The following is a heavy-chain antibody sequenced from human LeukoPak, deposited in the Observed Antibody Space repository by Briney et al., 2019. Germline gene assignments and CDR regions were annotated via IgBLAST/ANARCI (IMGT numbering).Heavy chain of an antibody. V-gene: IGHV3-9*01. D-gene: IGHD3-22*01. J-gene: IGHJ4*02. CDR3: AKDGHYYDSSGYYLDY. Sequence: GGSLRLSCAASGFTFDDYAMHWVRQAPGKGLEWVSGISWSSGSIGYADSVKGRFTISRDNAKNSLYLQMNSLRAEDTALYYCAKDGHYYDSSGYYLDYWGQGTLVTASS. CDR2: ISWSSGSI. CDR1: GFTFDDYA.